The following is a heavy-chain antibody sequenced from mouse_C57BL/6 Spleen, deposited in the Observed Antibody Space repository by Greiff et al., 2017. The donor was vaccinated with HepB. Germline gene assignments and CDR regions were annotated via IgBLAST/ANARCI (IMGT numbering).Heavy chain of an antibody. CDR1: GYSFTSYY. CDR2: IYPGSGNT. Sequence: QVQLKESGPELVKPGASVKISCKASGYSFTSYYIHWVKQRPGQGLEWIGWIYPGSGNTKYNEKFKGKATLTADTSSSTAYMQLSSLTSEDSAVYYCARGSYDYDFAYWGQGTLVTVSA. D-gene: IGHD2-4*01. J-gene: IGHJ3*01. CDR3: ARGSYDYDFAY. V-gene: IGHV1-66*01.